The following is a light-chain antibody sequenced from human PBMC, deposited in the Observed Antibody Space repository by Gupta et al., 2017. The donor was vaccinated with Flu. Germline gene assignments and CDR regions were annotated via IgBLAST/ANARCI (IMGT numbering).Light chain of an antibody. CDR2: ASS. CDR1: QSLNSRY. J-gene: IGKJ2*01. Sequence: GPLSLSPGDRATLSCTASQSLNSRYLSWYQQKPGQAPRLLIKASSSRATGIPDRFSGSGSGTDFTLTISRLEPADSAVYYCQQSGSAPYTFGQGTKLEI. CDR3: QQSGSAPYT. V-gene: IGKV3-20*01.